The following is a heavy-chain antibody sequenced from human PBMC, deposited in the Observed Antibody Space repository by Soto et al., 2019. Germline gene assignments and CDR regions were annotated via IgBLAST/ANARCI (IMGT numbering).Heavy chain of an antibody. D-gene: IGHD3-9*01. V-gene: IGHV3-66*01. CDR2: IYSGGST. J-gene: IGHJ6*02. CDR3: ERDGSYYAILTGYYPDYYYYGMDV. Sequence: GGSLRLSCAASGFTVSSNYMSWVRQAPGKGLEGVSVIYSGGSTYYADSMKGRFTISRDNSKNTLYLHMHSLRAEDTAVYSFERDGSYYAILTGYYPDYYYYGMDVWGQGTTVTVSS. CDR1: GFTVSSNY.